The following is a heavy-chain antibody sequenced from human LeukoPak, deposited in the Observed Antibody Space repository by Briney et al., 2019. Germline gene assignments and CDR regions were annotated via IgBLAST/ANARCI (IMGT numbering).Heavy chain of an antibody. Sequence: SVKVSCKASVGTFSSYAISWVRQAPGQGREWMGGIIPLFGTTHYAQKFRGRVTNTADESTSTAYMGLSSLRSEDTAVYYCARLEDIVVVPAARTWGQRYNLFDPWGQGTLVTVSS. V-gene: IGHV1-69*13. J-gene: IGHJ5*02. CDR2: IIPLFGTT. D-gene: IGHD2-2*01. CDR1: VGTFSSYA. CDR3: ARLEDIVVVPAARTWGQRYNLFDP.